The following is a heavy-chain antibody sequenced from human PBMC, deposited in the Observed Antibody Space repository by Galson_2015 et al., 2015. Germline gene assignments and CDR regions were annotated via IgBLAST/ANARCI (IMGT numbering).Heavy chain of an antibody. V-gene: IGHV5-51*01. CDR1: GYSFPNYW. CDR3: ARGGYYGSGSYYSFDF. J-gene: IGHJ4*02. CDR2: IYPGDSDT. Sequence: QSGAEVKKPGESLKISCKTSGYSFPNYWIGWVRQMPGKGLEWMGTIYPGDSDTRYSPSFQSQVTISADKSITTTYLQWSSLKASDTAIYHCARGGYYGSGSYYSFDFWGQGTLVTVSS. D-gene: IGHD3-10*01.